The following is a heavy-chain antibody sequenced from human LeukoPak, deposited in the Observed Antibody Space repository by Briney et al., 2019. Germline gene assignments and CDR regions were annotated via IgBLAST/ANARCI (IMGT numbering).Heavy chain of an antibody. J-gene: IGHJ2*01. CDR1: GGSISSGSHH. V-gene: IGHV4-61*02. CDR2: IYSSVST. CDR3: ARDLAGYVDV. Sequence: SETLSLTCTVSGGSISSGSHHWSGIRQPAGKGLEWIGRIYSSVSTNYNPSFKSRVTILVDTSTNKFSLELTSVTAADTAVYYCARDLAGYVDVWGRGTLVTVAS.